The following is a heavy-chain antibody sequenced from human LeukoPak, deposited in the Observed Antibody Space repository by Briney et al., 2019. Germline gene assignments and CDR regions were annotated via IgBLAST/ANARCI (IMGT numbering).Heavy chain of an antibody. CDR1: GGSISSYY. CDR2: IYYSGST. CDR3: ARDNAVYGSGSYTLDY. V-gene: IGHV4-59*01. J-gene: IGHJ4*02. Sequence: PSETLSLTCTVSGGSISSYYWSWIRQPPGKGLEWIGYIYYSGSTNYNPSLKSRVTISVDASKNQFSLKLSSVTAADTAVYYCARDNAVYGSGSYTLDYWGQGTLVTVSS. D-gene: IGHD3-10*01.